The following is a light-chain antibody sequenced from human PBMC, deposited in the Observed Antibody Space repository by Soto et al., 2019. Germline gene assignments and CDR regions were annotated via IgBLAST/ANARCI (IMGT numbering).Light chain of an antibody. V-gene: IGKV3-20*01. J-gene: IGKJ4*02. Sequence: EIVLTQSPGTLSLSPGERATLACRASQSVSSSYLAWYQQKPGQAPRLRIYGASSRATGIPDRFSGSGSGTDFTLTISRLEPEDFAVYYCLLYGSTVLTFGGGTQGEIK. CDR2: GAS. CDR3: LLYGSTVLT. CDR1: QSVSSSY.